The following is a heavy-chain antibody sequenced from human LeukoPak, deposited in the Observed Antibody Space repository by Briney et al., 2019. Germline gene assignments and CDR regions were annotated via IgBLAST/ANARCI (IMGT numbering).Heavy chain of an antibody. J-gene: IGHJ4*02. CDR3: ARAVYCSSTSCYLIGGRTGEGGFDY. CDR1: GFTFRTFW. CDR2: IKQDGSEK. V-gene: IGHV3-7*01. Sequence: GGSLRLSCAASGFTFRTFWMSWVRQAPGKGLEWVANIKQDGSEKDYVDSVKGRFTISRDNAKNSLYLQMNSLRAEDTAVYYCARAVYCSSTSCYLIGGRTGEGGFDYWGQGTLVTVSS. D-gene: IGHD2-2*01.